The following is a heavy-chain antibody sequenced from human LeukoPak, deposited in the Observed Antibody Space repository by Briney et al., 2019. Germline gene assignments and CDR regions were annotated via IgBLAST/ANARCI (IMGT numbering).Heavy chain of an antibody. Sequence: SETLSLTCAVYGGSFSGYYWSWIRQPPGKGLEWIGEINHSGSTNYNPSLKSRATISVDTSKNQFSLKLSSVTAADTAVYYCARGRRYSGYDYFDYWGQGTLVTVSS. V-gene: IGHV4-34*01. CDR1: GGSFSGYY. CDR3: ARGRRYSGYDYFDY. CDR2: INHSGST. D-gene: IGHD5-12*01. J-gene: IGHJ4*02.